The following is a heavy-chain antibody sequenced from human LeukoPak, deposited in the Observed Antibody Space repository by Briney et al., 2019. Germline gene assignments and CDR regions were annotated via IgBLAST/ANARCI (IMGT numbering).Heavy chain of an antibody. CDR2: NNAGNGNT. D-gene: IGHD3-3*01. V-gene: IGHV1-3*01. J-gene: IGHJ6*02. Sequence: ASVKVSCKASGYTFTSYAMHWVRQAPGQRLEWMGWNNAGNGNTKYSQKFQGRVTITRDTSASTAYMELSSLRSEDTAVYYCARDRTYYDFWSGYYGVDVWGQGTTVTVSS. CDR1: GYTFTSYA. CDR3: ARDRTYYDFWSGYYGVDV.